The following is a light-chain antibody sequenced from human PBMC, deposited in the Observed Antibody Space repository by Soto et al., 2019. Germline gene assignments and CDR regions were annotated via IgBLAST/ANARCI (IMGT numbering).Light chain of an antibody. CDR2: GAS. CDR3: QQSYRSPYT. CDR1: QRINIY. J-gene: IGKJ2*01. V-gene: IGKV1-39*01. Sequence: IQLTQSPSTLSASVGDRVTVTCRASQRINIYLNWYQQKPGKAPTLLIYGASTLQSGVPSRFSGGGSRTDFTLTISSLQTEDFATYYCQQSYRSPYTFGQGTKLEI.